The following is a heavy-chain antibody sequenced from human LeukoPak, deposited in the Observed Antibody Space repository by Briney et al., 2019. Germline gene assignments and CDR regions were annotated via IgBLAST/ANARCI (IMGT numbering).Heavy chain of an antibody. CDR3: ARDMLGYYYGSGNYGSFDT. CDR2: IYYSGIS. V-gene: IGHV4-59*11. J-gene: IGHJ5*02. CDR1: GGSISNHY. Sequence: SETLSLTCTVSGGSISNHYWTWIRQSPGKGLEWIGYIYYSGISDYNPSLRSRVTMSVDTSKNQFSLKLNSLTAADTAVYYCARDMLGYYYGSGNYGSFDTWGQGTLATVSS. D-gene: IGHD3-10*01.